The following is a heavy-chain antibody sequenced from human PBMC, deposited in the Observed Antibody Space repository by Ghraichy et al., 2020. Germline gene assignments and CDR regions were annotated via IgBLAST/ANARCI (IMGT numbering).Heavy chain of an antibody. D-gene: IGHD1-26*01. CDR3: ARELGVGAYDY. CDR2: LNPNSGDT. J-gene: IGHJ4*02. V-gene: IGHV1-2*02. Sequence: ASVKVSCKASGYTFTGYYIHWVRQAPGQGLEWMGWLNPNSGDTNYAQKFQGGVTLTGDTSISTAYMEMSRLRYDDTAVYYCARELGVGAYDYWGQGTLVTVSS. CDR1: GYTFTGYY.